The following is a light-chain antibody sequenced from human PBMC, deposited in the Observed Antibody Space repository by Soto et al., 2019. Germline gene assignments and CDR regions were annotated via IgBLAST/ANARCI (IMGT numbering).Light chain of an antibody. J-gene: IGKJ3*01. V-gene: IGKV3-11*01. CDR1: QSVSNY. Sequence: EIVLTQSPATLSLSPGERATLSCRASQSVSNYLAWYQQKPGQAPRLLIYDASNRATGIPARFSGSGSGTDFTLNISSLEPEDFVVYYCQQRSNWPPIFTFGPGTKVDIK. CDR3: QQRSNWPPIFT. CDR2: DAS.